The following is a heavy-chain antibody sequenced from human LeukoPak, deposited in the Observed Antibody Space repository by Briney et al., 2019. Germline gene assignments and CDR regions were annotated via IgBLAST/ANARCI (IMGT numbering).Heavy chain of an antibody. D-gene: IGHD3-22*01. Sequence: PGGSLRLSCAASGFIVSGTYMNWVRQAPGKGLEWVSVIYRGDTTYYSDSVTGRFTISRDNSKNTLYLQMNSLRAEDTAVYYCARGNYYDSSGYPKPDYWDQGTLVTVSS. CDR2: IYRGDTT. CDR1: GFIVSGTY. J-gene: IGHJ4*02. CDR3: ARGNYYDSSGYPKPDY. V-gene: IGHV3-66*01.